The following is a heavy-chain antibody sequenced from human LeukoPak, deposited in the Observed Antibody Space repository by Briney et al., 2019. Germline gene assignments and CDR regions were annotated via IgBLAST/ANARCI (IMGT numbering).Heavy chain of an antibody. CDR3: ARDRLGPSFSVSHFDL. Sequence: PGGSPRLSCATSGFTFVDYGLSWVRRAPGKGLEWLCAINYNGAITDYADSVKGRFTISRDNAKNSLYLRMDSLRAEDTALYYCARDRLGPSFSVSHFDLWGQGTLVTVSS. J-gene: IGHJ4*02. V-gene: IGHV3-20*04. CDR2: INYNGAIT. D-gene: IGHD3-3*02. CDR1: GFTFVDYG.